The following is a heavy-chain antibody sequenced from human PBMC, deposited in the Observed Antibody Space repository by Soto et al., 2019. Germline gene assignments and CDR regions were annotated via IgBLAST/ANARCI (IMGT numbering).Heavy chain of an antibody. CDR3: ARAASYYYDSSGYGHFDY. J-gene: IGHJ4*02. D-gene: IGHD3-22*01. CDR2: IWYDGSNK. V-gene: IGHV3-33*01. CDR1: GFTFSSYG. Sequence: GGSLRLSCAASGFTFSSYGMHWVRQAPGKGLEWVAVIWYDGSNKYYADSVKGRFTISRDNSKNTLYLQMNSLEAEDTAVYYCARAASYYYDSSGYGHFDYWGQGTLVTVSS.